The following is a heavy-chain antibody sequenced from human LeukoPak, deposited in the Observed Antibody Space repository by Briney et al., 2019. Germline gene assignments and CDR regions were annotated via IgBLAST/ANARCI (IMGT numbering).Heavy chain of an antibody. CDR3: ARVSIAARLDYYYMDV. J-gene: IGHJ6*03. CDR1: GGSISSGSYY. Sequence: SQTLSLTCTVSGGSISSGSYYWSWIRQPAGKGLEWIGRIYTSGSTNYNPSLKSRVTISVDTSKNRFSLKLSSVTAADTAVYYCARVSIAARLDYYYMDVWGKGTTVTVSS. D-gene: IGHD6-6*01. CDR2: IYTSGST. V-gene: IGHV4-61*02.